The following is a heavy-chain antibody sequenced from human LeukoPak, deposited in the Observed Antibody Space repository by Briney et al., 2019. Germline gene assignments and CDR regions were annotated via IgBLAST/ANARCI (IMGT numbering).Heavy chain of an antibody. J-gene: IGHJ4*02. CDR2: IFYSGST. CDR3: ASWGSGWYDGFDY. CDR1: GDSINSYY. V-gene: IGHV4-59*08. Sequence: PSETLSLTCTVSGDSINSYYWSWIRQPPGKGLEWIAYIFYSGSTNYNPSLKSRVTISLDTSKNQFSLNLSSVTAADTAVYYCASWGSGWYDGFDYWGQGTLVTVSS. D-gene: IGHD6-19*01.